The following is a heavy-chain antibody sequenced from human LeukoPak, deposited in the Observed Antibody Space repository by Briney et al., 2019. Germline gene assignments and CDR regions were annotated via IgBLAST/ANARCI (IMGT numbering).Heavy chain of an antibody. V-gene: IGHV4-59*12. Sequence: PSETLSLTCTVSGGSISSYYWSWIRQPPGKGLEWIGYIYYSGSTNYNPSLKSRVTISVDTSKNQFSLKLSSVTAADTAVYYCAGFQSYRSWGQGTMVTVSS. J-gene: IGHJ3*01. D-gene: IGHD3-16*02. CDR1: GGSISSYY. CDR2: IYYSGST. CDR3: AGFQSYRS.